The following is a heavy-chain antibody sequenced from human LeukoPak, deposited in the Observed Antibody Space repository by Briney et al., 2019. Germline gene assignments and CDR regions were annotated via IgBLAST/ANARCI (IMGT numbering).Heavy chain of an antibody. CDR1: GFTFSSYA. CDR3: AKDQHPQSALRFALDY. Sequence: PGGSLRLSCAASGFTFSSYAVHWVRQAPGKGLEWVAVISYDGSNKYYADSVKGRFTISRDNPKNTLYLQMNSLRAEDTALYYCAKDQHPQSALRFALDYWGQGTMVTVSS. J-gene: IGHJ4*02. CDR2: ISYDGSNK. D-gene: IGHD5-12*01. V-gene: IGHV3-30-3*01.